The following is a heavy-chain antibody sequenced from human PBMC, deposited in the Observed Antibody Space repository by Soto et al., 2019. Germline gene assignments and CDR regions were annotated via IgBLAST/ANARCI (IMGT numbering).Heavy chain of an antibody. Sequence: SETLSLTCTVSGGSISSSSYYWGWIRQPPGKGLEWIGSIYYSGSTYYNPSLKSRVTISVDTSKNQFSLKLSSVTAAETAVYYCARTIVDTTNWFDPWGQGTLVTVS. CDR3: ARTIVDTTNWFDP. D-gene: IGHD5-12*01. J-gene: IGHJ5*02. CDR1: GGSISSSSYY. CDR2: IYYSGST. V-gene: IGHV4-39*01.